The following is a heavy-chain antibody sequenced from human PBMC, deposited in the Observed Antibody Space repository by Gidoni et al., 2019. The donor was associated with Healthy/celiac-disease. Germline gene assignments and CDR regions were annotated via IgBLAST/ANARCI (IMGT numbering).Heavy chain of an antibody. CDR2: ISGSGGST. CDR3: AKDLGPAAIGINWFDP. J-gene: IGHJ5*02. Sequence: EVQLLESGGGLVQPGGSLRLSCAASGFTFSSYAMSWVRQAPGKGLEWVSAISGSGGSTYYADSVKGRFTISKDNSKNTLYLQMNSLRAEDTAVYYCAKDLGPAAIGINWFDPWGQGTLVTVSS. V-gene: IGHV3-23*01. CDR1: GFTFSSYA. D-gene: IGHD2-2*01.